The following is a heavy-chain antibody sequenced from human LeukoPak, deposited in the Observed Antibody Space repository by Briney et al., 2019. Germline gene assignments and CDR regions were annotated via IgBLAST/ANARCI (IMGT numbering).Heavy chain of an antibody. CDR1: GGSFSGYY. Sequence: SETLSLTCAVYGGSFSGYYWSWIRQPPGKGLEWIGEINHSGSTNYNPSLKSRVTISVDTSKNQFSLKLSSVTAADTAVYYCARRVAARSIYYMDVWGKGTPVTVSS. V-gene: IGHV4-34*01. CDR3: ARRVAARSIYYMDV. J-gene: IGHJ6*03. D-gene: IGHD6-6*01. CDR2: INHSGST.